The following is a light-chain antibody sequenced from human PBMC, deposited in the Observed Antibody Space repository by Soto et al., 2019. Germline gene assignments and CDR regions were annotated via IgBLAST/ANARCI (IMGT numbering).Light chain of an antibody. V-gene: IGLV2-8*01. J-gene: IGLJ2*01. Sequence: QSALTQPPSAPRSPGQSVTISCTGTSRDVGGYHYVSWYQQHPGKAPKLIIYEVSKRPSGVPDHFSGSTSGNTASLPVSWLQADDEADYYCSSYGGSNHVVFGGGTQLTVL. CDR3: SSYGGSNHVV. CDR2: EVS. CDR1: SRDVGGYHY.